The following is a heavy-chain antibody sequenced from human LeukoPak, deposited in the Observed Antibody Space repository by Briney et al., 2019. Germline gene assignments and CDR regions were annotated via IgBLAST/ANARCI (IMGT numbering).Heavy chain of an antibody. CDR2: IYYSGST. V-gene: IGHV4-39*07. CDR1: GGSISSKPYT. CDR3: ARDYQGGYGDKTVDY. Sequence: PSETLSLTCTVSGGSISSKPYTWAWSPQPPGKGLDWFGSIYYSGSTYYNPSLKGRVTISVDTSKNQFSLKLSSVTAADTAVYYCARDYQGGYGDKTVDYWGQGTLVTVSS. D-gene: IGHD5-18*01. J-gene: IGHJ4*02.